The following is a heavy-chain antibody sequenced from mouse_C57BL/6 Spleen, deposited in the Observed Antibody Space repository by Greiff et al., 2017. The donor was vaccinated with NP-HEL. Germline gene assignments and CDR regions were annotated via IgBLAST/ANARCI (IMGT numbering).Heavy chain of an antibody. CDR3: TLIYDGYEGKNSVVF. J-gene: IGHJ4*01. Sequence: EVKLMESGGGLVQPGGSMKLSCVASGFTFSNYWMNWVRQSPEKGLEWVAQIRLKSDNYATHYAESVKGRFTISRDDSKSSVYLQMNNLRAEDTGIYYCTLIYDGYEGKNSVVFWGQGPSLTVSS. CDR1: GFTFSNYW. D-gene: IGHD2-3*01. CDR2: IRLKSDNYAT. V-gene: IGHV6-3*01.